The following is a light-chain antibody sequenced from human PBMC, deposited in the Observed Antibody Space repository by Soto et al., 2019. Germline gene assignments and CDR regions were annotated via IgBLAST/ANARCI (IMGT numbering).Light chain of an antibody. CDR3: QHCDTSWP. Sequence: DIQMTQSPSTLSASVGDRVTITCRASQNIERWLAWYQQKPGKPPKLLILNASTLGSGVPSRFSGSGSGTEFTLTISGLQPDDFATYYCQHCDTSWPFGQGTKVDIK. CDR2: NAS. CDR1: QNIERW. V-gene: IGKV1-5*01. J-gene: IGKJ1*01.